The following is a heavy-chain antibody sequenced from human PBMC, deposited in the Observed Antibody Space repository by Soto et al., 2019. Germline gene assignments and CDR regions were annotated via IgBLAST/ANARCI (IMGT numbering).Heavy chain of an antibody. J-gene: IGHJ5*02. CDR3: ARAYGSGSYYNGGNNWFDP. CDR1: GYTFTSYA. CDR2: INAGNGNT. V-gene: IGHV1-3*01. Sequence: QVPLVQSGAEVKKPGASVKVSCKASGYTFTSYAMHWVRQAPGQRLEWMGWINAGNGNTKYSQKFQGRVTITRDTSASTAYMELSSLRSEDTAVYYCARAYGSGSYYNGGNNWFDPWGQGTLVTVSS. D-gene: IGHD3-10*01.